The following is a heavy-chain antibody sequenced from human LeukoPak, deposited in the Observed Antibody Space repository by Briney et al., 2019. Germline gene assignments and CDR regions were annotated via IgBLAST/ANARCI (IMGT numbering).Heavy chain of an antibody. V-gene: IGHV1-18*01. CDR3: ARGLHYDSSGYYPFHY. D-gene: IGHD3-22*01. Sequence: ASVKVSCKASGYTFTSYGISWVRQAPGQGLEWMGWISAYNGNTNYAQKLQGRVTMTTDTSTSTAYMELRSLRSDDTAVYYCARGLHYDSSGYYPFHYWGQGTLVTVSS. J-gene: IGHJ4*02. CDR1: GYTFTSYG. CDR2: ISAYNGNT.